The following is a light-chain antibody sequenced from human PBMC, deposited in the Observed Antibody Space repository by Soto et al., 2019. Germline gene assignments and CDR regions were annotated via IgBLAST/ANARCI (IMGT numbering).Light chain of an antibody. V-gene: IGLV2-23*02. CDR1: SSDVGSYNL. J-gene: IGLJ2*01. CDR3: SSYAGSMSVI. CDR2: EVT. Sequence: QSALTQPASVSGSPGQSITISCTGTSSDVGSYNLVSWYQQHPGRAPKLIIYEVTKRPSGVSTRFYGSKSGNTASLTISGLQAEDEADYYCSSYAGSMSVIFGGGTKVTVL.